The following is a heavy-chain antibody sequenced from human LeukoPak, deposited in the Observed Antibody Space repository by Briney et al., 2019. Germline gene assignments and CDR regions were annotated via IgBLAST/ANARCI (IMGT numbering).Heavy chain of an antibody. CDR2: IYASGTT. Sequence: SETLSLTGTVSGGSIKSYYWSWIRQPAGEGLEWLGHIYASGTTNYNPSLNSRVTTSVDTSKNQFSLRLASVTAADTAVYYCARVADRFGYNYGIDEYFDYWGQGTLVTVSS. V-gene: IGHV4-4*07. D-gene: IGHD5-18*01. CDR1: GGSIKSYY. CDR3: ARVADRFGYNYGIDEYFDY. J-gene: IGHJ4*02.